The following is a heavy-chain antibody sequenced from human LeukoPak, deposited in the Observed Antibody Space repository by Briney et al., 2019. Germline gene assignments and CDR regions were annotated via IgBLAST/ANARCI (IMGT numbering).Heavy chain of an antibody. J-gene: IGHJ4*02. CDR1: GFTFSSYG. V-gene: IGHV3-30*18. Sequence: GRSLRLSCAASGFTFSSYGMHWVRQAPGKGLEWVAVISYDGSNKYYADSVKGRFTISRDNSKNTLYLQMNSLRAEDTAVYYCAKDSSSWYSYYFDYWGQGTLVTVSS. D-gene: IGHD6-13*01. CDR2: ISYDGSNK. CDR3: AKDSSSWYSYYFDY.